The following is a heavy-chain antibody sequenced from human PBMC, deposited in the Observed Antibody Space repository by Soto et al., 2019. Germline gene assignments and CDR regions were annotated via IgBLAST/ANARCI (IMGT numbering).Heavy chain of an antibody. CDR2: IYYSGST. CDR1: GGSISSRSFY. Sequence: QLQLQESGPGLVKPSETLSLTCTVSGGSISSRSFYWGWIRQPPGMGLEWIGSIYYSGSTDYDPSLKSRLSISVGTTTHHFCLRLLSASAAETAVYVSASRSSYCRHTPCYEDYFDYWGQGILVTVSS. V-gene: IGHV4-39*01. D-gene: IGHD2-2*01. J-gene: IGHJ4*02. CDR3: ASRSSYCRHTPCYEDYFDY.